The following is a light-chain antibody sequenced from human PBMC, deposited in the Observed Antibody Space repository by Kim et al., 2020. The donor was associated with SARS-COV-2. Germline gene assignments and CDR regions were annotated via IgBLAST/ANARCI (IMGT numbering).Light chain of an antibody. CDR1: QSIRRN. V-gene: IGKV3-15*01. CDR2: DAS. J-gene: IGKJ2*01. Sequence: VSPGERATLSCRASQSIRRNLAWYQQKPGQAPRLLIYDASTRATNIPDRFSGSGSGTEFTLTINSLQSEDFAVYYCQQYNNWPPYTFGQGTKLEI. CDR3: QQYNNWPPYT.